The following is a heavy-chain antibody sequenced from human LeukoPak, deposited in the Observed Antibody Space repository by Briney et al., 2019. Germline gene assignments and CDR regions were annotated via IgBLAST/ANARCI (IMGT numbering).Heavy chain of an antibody. V-gene: IGHV1-8*01. CDR3: ARDQRETRSGWYLGDY. J-gene: IGHJ4*02. Sequence: GASVKVSCKASGYTFTSYDINWVRQATGQGLEWMGWMNPNSGNTGYAQKFQGRVTMTRNTSISTAYMELSSLRSEDTAVYYCARDQRETRSGWYLGDYWGQGTLVTVSS. CDR2: MNPNSGNT. CDR1: GYTFTSYD. D-gene: IGHD6-19*01.